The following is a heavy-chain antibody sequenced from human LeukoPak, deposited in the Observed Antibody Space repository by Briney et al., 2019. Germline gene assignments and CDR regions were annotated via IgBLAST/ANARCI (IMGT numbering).Heavy chain of an antibody. Sequence: GGSLRLSCAASGFTFSSYAMSWVRQAPGKGLEWVSDISGSGGSTYYADSVKGRFTISRDNSKNTLYLQMNSLRAVDTAVYYCAKRIRRCSSTSCHNWFDPWGRGTLVTVSS. CDR2: ISGSGGST. CDR3: AKRIRRCSSTSCHNWFDP. CDR1: GFTFSSYA. V-gene: IGHV3-23*01. D-gene: IGHD2-2*01. J-gene: IGHJ5*02.